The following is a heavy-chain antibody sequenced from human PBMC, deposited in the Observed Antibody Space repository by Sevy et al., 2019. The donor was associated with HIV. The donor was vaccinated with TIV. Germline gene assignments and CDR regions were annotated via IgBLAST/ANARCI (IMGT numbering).Heavy chain of an antibody. Sequence: SETLSLTCTVSGGSISSYYWSWIRQPPGKGLEWIGFIYYSGSTNYNPSLKSRVTISVDTSKNQFSLKLSSVTAADTAVYYCAGGGYSSGPTDAFDIWGQGTMVTVSS. CDR1: GGSISSYY. D-gene: IGHD6-19*01. V-gene: IGHV4-59*01. CDR2: IYYSGST. J-gene: IGHJ3*02. CDR3: AGGGYSSGPTDAFDI.